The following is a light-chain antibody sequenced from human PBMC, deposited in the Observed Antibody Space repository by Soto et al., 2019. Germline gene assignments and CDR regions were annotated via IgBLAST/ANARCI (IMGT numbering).Light chain of an antibody. CDR2: EGS. J-gene: IGLJ3*02. Sequence: QSALTQPASVSGSPGQSITISCTGTRSDVGSYNLVSWYQQHPGKAPKLILYEGSKRPSGVSHRFSGSRSGSTASLTISGLQAEDEADYYCCSYSGSSTWMFGGGTKLTVL. V-gene: IGLV2-23*01. CDR3: CSYSGSSTWM. CDR1: RSDVGSYNL.